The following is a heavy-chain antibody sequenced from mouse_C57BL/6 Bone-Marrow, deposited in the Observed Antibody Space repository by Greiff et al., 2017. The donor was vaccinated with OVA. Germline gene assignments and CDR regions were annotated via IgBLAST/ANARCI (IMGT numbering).Heavy chain of an antibody. CDR1: GYTFTSYG. CDR3: ASLYYGYLDY. CDR2: IYPRSGNT. J-gene: IGHJ2*01. D-gene: IGHD2-1*01. V-gene: IGHV1-81*01. Sequence: VHLQESGAELARPGASVKLSCKASGYTFTSYGISWVKQRTGQGLEWIGEIYPRSGNTYYNEKFKGKATLTADKSSSTAYMELRSLTSEDSAVYFCASLYYGYLDYWGQGTTLTVSS.